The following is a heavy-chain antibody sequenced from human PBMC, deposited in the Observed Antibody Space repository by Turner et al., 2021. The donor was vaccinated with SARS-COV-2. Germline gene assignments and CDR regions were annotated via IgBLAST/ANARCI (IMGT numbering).Heavy chain of an antibody. V-gene: IGHV3-21*01. D-gene: IGHD1-1*01. CDR2: ISSSSSNI. J-gene: IGHJ6*02. CDR3: ASEAFSDHFYNGIDV. Sequence: EEQLVVAGGGLVKPGGSLRRSCVASGFTFRSRIRNWVRQAPGKGLEWVSSISSSSSNIHYADSVKGRFTISRDNARNSVYLQMDSLRAEDTAVYYCASEAFSDHFYNGIDVWGQGTMVTVSS. CDR1: GFTFRSRI.